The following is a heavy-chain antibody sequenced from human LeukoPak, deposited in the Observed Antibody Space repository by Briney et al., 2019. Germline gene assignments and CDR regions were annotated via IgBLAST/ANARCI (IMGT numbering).Heavy chain of an antibody. CDR1: GFTFSSYG. CDR3: AREQWLALETEYYYYGMDV. Sequence: PGGSLRLSCAASGFTFSSYGMHWVRQAPGKGLEWVAVLWYDGSNKYYADSVKGRFTISRDNSKNTLYLQMNSLRAEDTAVYYCAREQWLALETEYYYYGMDVWGQGTTVTVSS. D-gene: IGHD6-19*01. CDR2: LWYDGSNK. V-gene: IGHV3-33*01. J-gene: IGHJ6*02.